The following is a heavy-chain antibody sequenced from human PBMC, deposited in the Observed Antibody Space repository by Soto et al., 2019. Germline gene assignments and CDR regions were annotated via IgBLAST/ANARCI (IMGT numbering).Heavy chain of an antibody. D-gene: IGHD4-17*01. CDR3: ARRYGASFDY. CDR2: IYYSGST. Sequence: TLSLTCTVSGGSISSYYWSWIRQPPGKGLEWIGYIYYSGSTNYNPSLKSRVTISVDKSKNQFSLKLSSVTAADTAVYYCARRYGASFDYWGQGTLVTVSA. V-gene: IGHV4-59*01. CDR1: GGSISSYY. J-gene: IGHJ4*02.